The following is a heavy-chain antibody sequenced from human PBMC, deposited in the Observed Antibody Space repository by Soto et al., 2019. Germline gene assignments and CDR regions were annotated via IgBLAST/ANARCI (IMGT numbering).Heavy chain of an antibody. Sequence: PGGSLRLSCAASGFTVSSNYMSWVRQAPGKGLEWVSVIYSGGSTYYADSVKGRFTISRDNSKNTLYLQMNSLRAEDTAVYYCASSSSSPQTFRYWGQAPLVTVSS. CDR1: GFTVSSNY. CDR3: ASSSSSPQTFRY. J-gene: IGHJ4*02. D-gene: IGHD6-6*01. V-gene: IGHV3-53*01. CDR2: IYSGGST.